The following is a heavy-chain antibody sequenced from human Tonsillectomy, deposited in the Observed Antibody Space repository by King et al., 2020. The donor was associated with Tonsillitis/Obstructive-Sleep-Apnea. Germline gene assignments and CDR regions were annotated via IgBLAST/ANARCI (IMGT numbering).Heavy chain of an antibody. CDR3: ARGVDYVWGSYRYDAFDI. J-gene: IGHJ3*02. V-gene: IGHV3-48*03. CDR2: ISSSGSTI. Sequence: VQLVESGGGLVQPGGSLRLSCAASGFTFSSYEMNWVRQAPGKGLEWVSYISSSGSTIYYADSVKGRFTISRDNAKNSLYLQMNSLRAEDTAVYYCARGVDYVWGSYRYDAFDIWGQGTMVTVPS. D-gene: IGHD3-16*02. CDR1: GFTFSSYE.